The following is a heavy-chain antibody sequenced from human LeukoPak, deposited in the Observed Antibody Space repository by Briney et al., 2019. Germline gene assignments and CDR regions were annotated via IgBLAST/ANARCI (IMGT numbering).Heavy chain of an antibody. J-gene: IGHJ4*02. CDR3: ARDPDVDTAMVTSFDY. CDR2: IKSDGSGA. CDR1: GFTFSSSW. V-gene: IGHV3-74*03. Sequence: GGSLRLSCAASGFTFSSSWMHWVRQAPGRGLVWVSRIKSDGSGATYADSVKGRFTISRDNAKNTLYLQMNSLRAEDTAVYYCARDPDVDTAMVTSFDYWGQGTLVTVSS. D-gene: IGHD5-18*01.